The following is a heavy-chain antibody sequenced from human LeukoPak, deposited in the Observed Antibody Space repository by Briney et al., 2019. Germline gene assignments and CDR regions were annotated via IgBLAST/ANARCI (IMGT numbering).Heavy chain of an antibody. V-gene: IGHV4-39*01. Sequence: SETLSLTCTVSGGSISSSSYYWGWIRQPPGKGLEWIGSIYYSGSTYYNPSLKSRVAISVDTSKNQFSLKLSSVTAADTAVYYCARRRIAAAGTYYYYYYYMDVWGKGTTVTVSS. CDR1: GGSISSSSYY. J-gene: IGHJ6*03. CDR3: ARRRIAAAGTYYYYYYYMDV. CDR2: IYYSGST. D-gene: IGHD6-13*01.